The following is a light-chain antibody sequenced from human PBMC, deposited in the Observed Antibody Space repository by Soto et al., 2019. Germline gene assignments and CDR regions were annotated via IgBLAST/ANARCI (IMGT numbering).Light chain of an antibody. CDR1: QSLLHSNGYNY. CDR2: LGS. V-gene: IGKV2-28*01. CDR3: MQALQTPLT. Sequence: DIVMTQSPLSLPVTPGEPASFSCRSSQSLLHSNGYNYLDWYLQKPGQSPQLLIYLGSNRASGVPDRFSGSGSGTEFTLKISRVEAEDVGVYYCMQALQTPLTFGGGTKVEIK. J-gene: IGKJ4*01.